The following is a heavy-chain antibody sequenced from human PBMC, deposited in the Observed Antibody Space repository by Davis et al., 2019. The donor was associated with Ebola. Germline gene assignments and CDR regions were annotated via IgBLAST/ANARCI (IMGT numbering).Heavy chain of an antibody. CDR3: ARGYCSSTSCYTPPYYYYYYMDV. CDR1: GFTLISYS. CDR2: ISGSGTGT. J-gene: IGHJ6*03. D-gene: IGHD2-2*02. Sequence: GESLKISCAASGFTLISYSMTWVRQAPGKGLEWVSGISGSGTGTYYADSVKGRFTFSRDTSMNTLYLQMNSLRAEDTAVYYCARGYCSSTSCYTPPYYYYYYMDVWGKGTTVTVSS. V-gene: IGHV3-23*01.